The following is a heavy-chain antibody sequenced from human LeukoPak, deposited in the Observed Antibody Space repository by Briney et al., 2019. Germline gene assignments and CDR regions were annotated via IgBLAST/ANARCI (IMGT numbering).Heavy chain of an antibody. CDR2: VSFDGDHQ. CDR1: GFTFGNYG. J-gene: IGHJ3*02. CDR3: AKDGERATITGDAAFDI. D-gene: IGHD5-24*01. Sequence: PGGSLRLSCAASGFTFGNYGMHWVRQAPGKGLEWVAVVSFDGDHQYYPDSVRGRFAISRDTSENTLYLQINSLRSEDTAVYYCAKDGERATITGDAAFDIWGQGTMVTVS. V-gene: IGHV3-30*18.